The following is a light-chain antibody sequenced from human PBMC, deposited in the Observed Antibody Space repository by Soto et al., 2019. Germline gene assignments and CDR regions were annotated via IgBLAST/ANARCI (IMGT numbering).Light chain of an antibody. V-gene: IGKV4-1*01. CDR2: WAS. J-gene: IGKJ5*01. CDR3: QQYHSDPIT. Sequence: DFVMTQSPDSLAVSLGERATINCKSSQSVLSSSNNKNFLAWFQQKPGQPPKLLISWASTRESGVSDRFSGSGSGTDFTLTISSLQAEDLAIYYCQQYHSDPITFGQGTRLEIK. CDR1: QSVLSSSNNKNF.